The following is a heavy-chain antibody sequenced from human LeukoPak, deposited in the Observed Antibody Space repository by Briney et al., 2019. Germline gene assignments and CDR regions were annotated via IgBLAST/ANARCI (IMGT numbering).Heavy chain of an antibody. Sequence: ASVKVSCKASGYTFTSYGISWVRQAPGQGLEWMGWISAYNGNTNYAQKLQGRVTMTTDTSTSTAYMELSSLRSEDTAVYYCARDTTHEYYYDSSGYLPAVTYFQHWGQGTLVTVSS. D-gene: IGHD3-22*01. CDR3: ARDTTHEYYYDSSGYLPAVTYFQH. CDR2: ISAYNGNT. V-gene: IGHV1-18*01. J-gene: IGHJ1*01. CDR1: GYTFTSYG.